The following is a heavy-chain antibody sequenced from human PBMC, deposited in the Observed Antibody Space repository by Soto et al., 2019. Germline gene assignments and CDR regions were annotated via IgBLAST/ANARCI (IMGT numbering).Heavy chain of an antibody. J-gene: IGHJ4*02. Sequence: QVQLVESGGGVVQPGRSLRLSCAASGFTFTNYGMHWVRHTPGKGLEWLAVISYDGSHNLHADSVKGRFTISRDNSKNAVSLQMHSHRPEDTAVYYCAKALGRDGSASYPYFWGQGTLVTVSS. CDR2: ISYDGSHN. CDR1: GFTFTNYG. V-gene: IGHV3-30*18. CDR3: AKALGRDGSASYPYF. D-gene: IGHD3-10*01.